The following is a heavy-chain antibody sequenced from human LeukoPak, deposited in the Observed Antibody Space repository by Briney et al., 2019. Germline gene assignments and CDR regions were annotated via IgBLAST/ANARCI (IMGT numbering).Heavy chain of an antibody. CDR1: GGSISSSNW. CDR2: IHYSGST. V-gene: IGHV4-4*02. D-gene: IGHD3-16*01. Sequence: SGTLSLTCAVSGGSISSSNWWSWVRQPPGKALEWIGYIHYSGSTKYNPSLKSRVTISVDTSENQFSLTLNSVTAADTAVYYCASGGNIRDAFDIWGQGTMVTVSS. J-gene: IGHJ3*02. CDR3: ASGGNIRDAFDI.